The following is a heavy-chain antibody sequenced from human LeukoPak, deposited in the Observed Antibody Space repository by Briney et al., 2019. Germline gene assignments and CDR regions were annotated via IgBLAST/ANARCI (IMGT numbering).Heavy chain of an antibody. Sequence: GGSLRLSCAASGFTFSSYAMSWVRQAPGKGLEWVSAISGSGDSTYYGDSVKGRFTISRDNSKNTLYLQMNSLRAEDTAVYYCAKGHYYGSGSLDYWGQGTLVTVSS. CDR1: GFTFSSYA. V-gene: IGHV3-23*01. J-gene: IGHJ4*02. D-gene: IGHD3-10*01. CDR2: ISGSGDST. CDR3: AKGHYYGSGSLDY.